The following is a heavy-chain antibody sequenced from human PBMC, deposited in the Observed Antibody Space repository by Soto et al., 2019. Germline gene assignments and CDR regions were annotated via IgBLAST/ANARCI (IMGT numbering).Heavy chain of an antibody. D-gene: IGHD1-26*01. J-gene: IGHJ4*02. CDR3: ARGRGTYYADS. CDR1: GFTFSGHW. CDR2: IDTDGSTGGT. Sequence: EVRLVESGGALVPPGGSLRLTCEASGFTFSGHWLHWVRRAPGKGRVWVSHIDTDGSTGGTSYADSVKGRFTVSRDDSNDRLYLQMNDLRVEDTAVYYCARGRGTYYADSWGQGTLVTVSS. V-gene: IGHV3-74*03.